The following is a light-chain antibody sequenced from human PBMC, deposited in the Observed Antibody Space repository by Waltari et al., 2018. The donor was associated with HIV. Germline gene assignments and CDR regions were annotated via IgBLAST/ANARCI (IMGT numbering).Light chain of an antibody. CDR1: QSVTNF. CDR2: DAY. Sequence: EIVLTQSPATLSLSPGERATLSCRASQSVTNFLAWYQQKRGQAPRLLIYDAYNRATGIPVRFSGSGSGTDFTLTISSLESEDFAVYYCQQRVHWPLTFGGGTKVEIK. CDR3: QQRVHWPLT. J-gene: IGKJ4*01. V-gene: IGKV3-11*01.